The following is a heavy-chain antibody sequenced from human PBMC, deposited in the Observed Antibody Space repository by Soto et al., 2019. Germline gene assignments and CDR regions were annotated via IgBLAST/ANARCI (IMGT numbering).Heavy chain of an antibody. CDR3: ARRKWLVSYYFDY. J-gene: IGHJ4*02. D-gene: IGHD6-19*01. Sequence: SETLSLTCAVYGGSFSGYYWSWIRQPPGKGLEWIGEINHSGSTNYNPSLKSRVTISVDTSKNQFSLKLSSVTAADTAVYYCARRKWLVSYYFDYWGQGTLVTVSS. V-gene: IGHV4-34*01. CDR2: INHSGST. CDR1: GGSFSGYY.